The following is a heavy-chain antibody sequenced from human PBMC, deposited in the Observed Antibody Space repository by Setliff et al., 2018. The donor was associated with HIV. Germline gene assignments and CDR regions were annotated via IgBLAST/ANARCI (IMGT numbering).Heavy chain of an antibody. CDR2: IYFSGRT. V-gene: IGHV4-4*07. CDR1: NASINSYY. D-gene: IGHD3-10*01. J-gene: IGHJ6*03. Sequence: SETLSLTCTVSNASINSYYWSWIRQPAGRALEWIGRIYFSGRTNYNPSLKSRIKMSIDTSKNQFSLKLSSVTAADTAVYYCARGRGRITMLQGVTTFEYYMDVWDKGTTVTVSS. CDR3: ARGRGRITMLQGVTTFEYYMDV.